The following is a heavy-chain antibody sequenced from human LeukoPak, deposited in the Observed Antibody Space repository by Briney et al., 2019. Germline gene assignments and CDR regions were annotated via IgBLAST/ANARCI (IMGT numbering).Heavy chain of an antibody. J-gene: IGHJ4*02. D-gene: IGHD1-26*01. Sequence: GGSLRLSCAASGFTVSSNYMSWVRQAPGKGLEWVSVIYSGGSTYYADSVKGRSTISRDNSKNTLYLQMNSLRAEDTAVYYCAKDFKPYSGDRGGFDYWGQGTLVTVSS. CDR2: IYSGGST. CDR1: GFTVSSNY. V-gene: IGHV3-66*01. CDR3: AKDFKPYSGDRGGFDY.